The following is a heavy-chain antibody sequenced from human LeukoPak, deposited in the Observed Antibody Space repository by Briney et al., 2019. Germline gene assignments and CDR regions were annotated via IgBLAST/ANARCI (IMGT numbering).Heavy chain of an antibody. CDR1: GGTFSSYA. J-gene: IGHJ5*02. Sequence: SVKVSCKASGGTFSSYAISWVRQAPGQGLEWMGRIIPILGIANYAQKFQGRVTITADKSTSTAYMELSSLRSEDTAVYFCARAWCSSSDCYDWFDPWGQGTLVTVSS. D-gene: IGHD2-2*01. V-gene: IGHV1-69*04. CDR2: IIPILGIA. CDR3: ARAWCSSSDCYDWFDP.